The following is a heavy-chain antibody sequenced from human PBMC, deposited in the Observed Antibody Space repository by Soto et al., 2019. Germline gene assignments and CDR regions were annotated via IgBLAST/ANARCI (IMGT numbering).Heavy chain of an antibody. J-gene: IGHJ4*02. CDR3: ARVWGYAFDY. D-gene: IGHD3-16*01. CDR1: GGSISSYY. CDR2: IYYSGST. Sequence: PSETLSLTCTISGGSISSYYWSWIRQPPGKGLEWIGYIYYSGSTNYNPSLKSRVTISVDTSKNQFSLKLSSVTAADTAVYYCARVWGYAFDYWGQGTLVTVSS. V-gene: IGHV4-59*01.